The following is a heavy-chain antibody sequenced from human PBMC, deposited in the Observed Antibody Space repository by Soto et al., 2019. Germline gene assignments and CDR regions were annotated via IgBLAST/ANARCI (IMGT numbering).Heavy chain of an antibody. D-gene: IGHD3-9*01. V-gene: IGHV3-30-3*01. CDR1: GFTFKNYA. CDR2: ISYDGSIE. J-gene: IGHJ4*02. Sequence: PAGSLRLSCAASGFTFKNYAMHWVRQAQGKGLEWVAVISYDGSIEFYADSVKGRFTISRDDFKNTMFLQMGSLRVEDTAVYYCARGLRDFGWRLPFGYWGQGTLVTVSS. CDR3: ARGLRDFGWRLPFGY.